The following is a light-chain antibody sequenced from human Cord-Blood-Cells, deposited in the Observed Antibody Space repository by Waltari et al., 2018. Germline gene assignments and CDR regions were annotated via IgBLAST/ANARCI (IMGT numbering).Light chain of an antibody. CDR3: QSYDSSLSGWV. CDR1: SSNIGAGYD. J-gene: IGLJ3*02. CDR2: GNS. Sequence: QSVLTQPPSVSGAPGQRVTISCTGSSSNIGAGYDVHWYQQLPGTAPKLLIYGNSNRPSGVPDRFSGSKSGTSASLAMTGLQAEEEADYSCQSYDSSLSGWVFGGGTKLTVL. V-gene: IGLV1-40*01.